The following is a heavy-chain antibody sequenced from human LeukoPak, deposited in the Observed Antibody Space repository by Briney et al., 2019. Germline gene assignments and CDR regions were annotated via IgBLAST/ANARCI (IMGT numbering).Heavy chain of an antibody. J-gene: IGHJ6*04. CDR1: GFTFDDYG. V-gene: IGHV3-20*04. D-gene: IGHD3-10*01. CDR3: AKVGVFGGDV. Sequence: GGSLRLSCAASGFTFDDYGMSWVRQAPGKGLEWVSGINWNGGSTGYADSVKGRFTISRDNAKNSLYLQMNSLRAEDTAVFYRAKVGVFGGDVWGKGTTVTVSS. CDR2: INWNGGST.